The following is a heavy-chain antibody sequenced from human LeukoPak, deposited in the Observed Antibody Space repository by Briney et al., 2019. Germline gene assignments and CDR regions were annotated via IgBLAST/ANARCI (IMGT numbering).Heavy chain of an antibody. CDR3: ATRRTGDGFDY. CDR2: ISSSSTYI. J-gene: IGHJ4*02. D-gene: IGHD7-27*01. CDR1: GFTFSSYS. Sequence: PGGSLRLSCAASGFTFSSYSMNWVRQALGKGLEWVSSISSSSTYIYYADSVKGRFTISRDNAKDSLYLQMNSLRAEDTAVYYCATRRTGDGFDYWGQGTLVTVSS. V-gene: IGHV3-21*01.